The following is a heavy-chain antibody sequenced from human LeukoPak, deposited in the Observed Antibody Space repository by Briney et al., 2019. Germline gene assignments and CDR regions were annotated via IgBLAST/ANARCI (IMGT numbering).Heavy chain of an antibody. CDR1: GFTFDDYA. CDR3: AKDYRNSSWYYFDY. D-gene: IGHD6-13*01. Sequence: GGSLRLSCAASGFTFDDYAMHWVRQAPGKGLEWVSGISWNSGSIGYADSVKGRFTISRDNAKNSLYLQMNSLRAEDMALYYCAKDYRNSSWYYFDYWGQGTLVTVSS. J-gene: IGHJ4*02. CDR2: ISWNSGSI. V-gene: IGHV3-9*03.